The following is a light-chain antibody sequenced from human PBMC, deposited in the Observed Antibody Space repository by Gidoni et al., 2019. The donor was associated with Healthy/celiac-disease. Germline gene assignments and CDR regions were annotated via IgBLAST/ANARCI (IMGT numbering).Light chain of an antibody. Sequence: IVITQLPATASVASGERATLPSRAGRRIGNILAWYQQNPGQAPRLLIYDASSRAAGIQARFSGSGSGTEFTLTISSLQSEDSAVYHCQQYNNWPWTFGQGTKVEIK. CDR3: QQYNNWPWT. CDR1: RRIGNI. J-gene: IGKJ1*01. V-gene: IGKV3-15*01. CDR2: DAS.